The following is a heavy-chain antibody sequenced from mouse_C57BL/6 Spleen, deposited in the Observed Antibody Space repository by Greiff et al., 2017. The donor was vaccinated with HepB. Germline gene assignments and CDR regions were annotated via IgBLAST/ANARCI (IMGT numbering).Heavy chain of an antibody. CDR2: IYPGDGDT. J-gene: IGHJ4*01. CDR3: AREEGRSYAMDY. Sequence: LVESGPELVKPGASVKISCKASGYAFSSSWMNWVKQRPGKGLEWIGRIYPGDGDTNYNGKFKGKATLTADKSSSTAYMQLSSLTSEDSAVYFCAREEGRSYAMDYWGQGTSVTVSS. CDR1: GYAFSSSW. V-gene: IGHV1-82*01.